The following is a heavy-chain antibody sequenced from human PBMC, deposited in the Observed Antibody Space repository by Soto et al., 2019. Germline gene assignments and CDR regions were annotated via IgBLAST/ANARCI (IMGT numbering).Heavy chain of an antibody. CDR2: LSYDGNHD. J-gene: IGHJ6*02. V-gene: IGHV3-30*18. D-gene: IGHD2-15*01. CDR3: VKERADFVTVPHATSGMDV. CDR1: GFTFNKFG. Sequence: QVHLVESGGGVVQPGGSLRLSCTASGFTFNKFGMHWVRRTPGKGLEWVAALSYDGNHDFYADSVRGRLIIFRDNSKNTLFLQMNTLKPDDTAVYYCVKERADFVTVPHATSGMDVWGPGTTVTVSS.